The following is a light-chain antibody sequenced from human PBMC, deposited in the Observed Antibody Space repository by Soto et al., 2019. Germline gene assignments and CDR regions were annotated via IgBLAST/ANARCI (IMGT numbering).Light chain of an antibody. CDR3: QQLNGYLELT. V-gene: IGKV1-5*03. CDR1: QSISVW. CDR2: KAS. J-gene: IGKJ4*01. Sequence: DIRMTQSPATLSASVGDRVTITCRASQSISVWLAWYQQKAGKAPNLLIYKASRLESGVPSRFSGSRSGTEFTLTISSLQPEDFATYYCQQLNGYLELTFGGGTKVDI.